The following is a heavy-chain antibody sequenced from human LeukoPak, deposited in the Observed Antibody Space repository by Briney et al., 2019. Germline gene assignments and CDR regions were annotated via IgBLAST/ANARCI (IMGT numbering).Heavy chain of an antibody. D-gene: IGHD3-10*01. CDR2: IYSGGST. CDR3: ARDSPYGSGTYLAD. Sequence: PGGSLRLSCAASGFTFSDYYMSWVRQAPGKGLEWVSVIYSGGSTYYADSVKGRFTISRDNSKNSLYLQMNSLRAEDTAVYYCARDSPYGSGTYLADWGQGTLVTVSS. V-gene: IGHV3-53*01. CDR1: GFTFSDYY. J-gene: IGHJ4*02.